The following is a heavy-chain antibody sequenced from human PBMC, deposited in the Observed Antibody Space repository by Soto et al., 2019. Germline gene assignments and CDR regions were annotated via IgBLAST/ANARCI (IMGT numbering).Heavy chain of an antibody. CDR1: GDSVSSNSAA. D-gene: IGHD6-6*01. CDR2: TYYRSKWYN. V-gene: IGHV6-1*01. CDR3: ARGAPYSSSSGFDY. Sequence: SQTLSLTCAISGDSVSSNSAAWNWIRQSPSRGLEWLGRTYYRSKWYNDYTVSVKSRITINPDTSKNQFSLQLNSVTPEDTAVYYCARGAPYSSSSGFDYWGQGTLVTVSS. J-gene: IGHJ4*02.